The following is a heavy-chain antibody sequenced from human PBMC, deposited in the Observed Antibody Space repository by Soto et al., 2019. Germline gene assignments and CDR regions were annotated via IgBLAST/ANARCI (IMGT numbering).Heavy chain of an antibody. CDR1: GDSVSSNRVP. CDR3: ARGRFNAFGI. V-gene: IGHV6-1*01. CDR2: TYYRSKWYN. D-gene: IGHD3-3*01. J-gene: IGHJ3*02. Sequence: QVQLQQSGPGLGRPSQTLSLPWATSGDSVSSNRVPWNWIRQSPPRGLEWLGRTYYRSKWYNDYGVTVKGRITINPDTSKNQFSLQLNSVTPEDTAVYYCARGRFNAFGIWGQGTMVTVSS.